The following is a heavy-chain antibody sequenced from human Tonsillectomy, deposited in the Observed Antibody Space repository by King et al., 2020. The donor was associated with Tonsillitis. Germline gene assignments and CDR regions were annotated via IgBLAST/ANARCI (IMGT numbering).Heavy chain of an antibody. V-gene: IGHV4-59*08. CDR1: GGSMSSYY. CDR3: ARRSIGTGWFAP. Sequence: QLQESGPGLVKPSETLSLTCTVSGGSMSSYYWSWIRQPPGKGLEWIGYIFYTGSTDYNPSPKSRVTISVDTSKNQFSLRLNSVTAADTAVYYCARRSIGTGWFAPWGQGTLVTVSS. J-gene: IGHJ5*02. D-gene: IGHD1-1*01. CDR2: IFYTGST.